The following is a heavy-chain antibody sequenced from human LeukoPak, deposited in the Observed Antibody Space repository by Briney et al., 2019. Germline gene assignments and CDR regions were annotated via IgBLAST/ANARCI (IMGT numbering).Heavy chain of an antibody. CDR1: GYTFTSYG. V-gene: IGHV1-18*01. CDR2: ISAYNGNT. Sequence: ASVKVSCKASGYTFTSYGISWVRQAPGQGLEWMGWISAYNGNTNYARKLQGRVTMTTDTSTSTAYMELRSLRSDDTAVYYCASGLDYYDSSGYYSGDAFDIWGQGTMVTVSS. CDR3: ASGLDYYDSSGYYSGDAFDI. D-gene: IGHD3-22*01. J-gene: IGHJ3*02.